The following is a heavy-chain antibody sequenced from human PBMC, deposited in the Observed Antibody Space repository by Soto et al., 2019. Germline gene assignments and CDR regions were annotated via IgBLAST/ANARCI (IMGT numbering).Heavy chain of an antibody. CDR3: ASHGRGTAMGFTAGDWLAP. CDR1: GYTFTSYD. CDR2: ISAYNGNT. Sequence: QVQLVQSGAEVKKPGASVKVSCKASGYTFTSYDISWVRQAPGQGLEWMGWISAYNGNTNYAQKLQGRVTMTTNTPTTTGYMELRGLRSDDTAVYYCASHGRGTAMGFTAGDWLAPWGQGTLVTVSS. V-gene: IGHV1-18*01. J-gene: IGHJ5*02. D-gene: IGHD5-18*01.